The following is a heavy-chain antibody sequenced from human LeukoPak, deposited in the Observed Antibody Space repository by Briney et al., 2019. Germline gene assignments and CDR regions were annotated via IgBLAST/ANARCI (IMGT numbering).Heavy chain of an antibody. CDR2: ISGSGGST. Sequence: GGSLRLSCEASGFTFSSYAMSWVRQAPGKGLEWVSAISGSGGSTYYADSVKGRFTISRDNSKNTLYLQMNSLRAEDTAVYYCAKPPAEYCSGGSCYYFDYWGQGTLVTVSS. CDR3: AKPPAEYCSGGSCYYFDY. J-gene: IGHJ4*02. D-gene: IGHD2-15*01. CDR1: GFTFSSYA. V-gene: IGHV3-23*01.